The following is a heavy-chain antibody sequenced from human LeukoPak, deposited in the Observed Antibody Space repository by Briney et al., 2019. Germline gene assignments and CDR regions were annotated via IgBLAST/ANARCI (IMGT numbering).Heavy chain of an antibody. CDR1: GYTFTGYY. D-gene: IGHD5-12*01. Sequence: ASVKVSCKASGYTFTGYYMHWVRQAPGQGLEWMGRINPNSGGTNYAQKFQGRVTMTRDTSISTAYMELSRLRSDDTAVYYCARSLERGYSGYDNDYWGQGTMVTVSS. CDR2: INPNSGGT. CDR3: ARSLERGYSGYDNDY. V-gene: IGHV1-2*06. J-gene: IGHJ3*01.